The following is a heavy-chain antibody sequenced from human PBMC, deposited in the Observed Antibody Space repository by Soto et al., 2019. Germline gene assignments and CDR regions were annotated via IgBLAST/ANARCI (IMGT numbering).Heavy chain of an antibody. CDR2: IYYNVNT. J-gene: IGHJ6*01. Sequence: SETLSLTCNVSGGSISSHYWSWIRQPPGKGLEWIGYIYYNVNTKYNPSLQSRVSISMDVSTNQCSLKLRSVTAADTAVYYCARDRPLHPSYHNYGMDVWGQGITVTVSS. V-gene: IGHV4-59*11. CDR1: GGSISSHY. CDR3: ARDRPLHPSYHNYGMDV. D-gene: IGHD2-15*01.